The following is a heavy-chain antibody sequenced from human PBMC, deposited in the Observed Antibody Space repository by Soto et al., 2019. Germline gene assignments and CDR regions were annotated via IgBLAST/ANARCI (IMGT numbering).Heavy chain of an antibody. CDR1: GYTFTSYG. Sequence: VASVKVSCKASGYTFTSYGISWVRQAPGQGLEWMGWISAYNGNTNYAQKLQGRVTMTTDTSTSTAYMELRSLRSDDTAVYYCARDRAIFGVVIITDYYFDYWGQGTLVTVSS. D-gene: IGHD3-3*01. CDR2: ISAYNGNT. CDR3: ARDRAIFGVVIITDYYFDY. J-gene: IGHJ4*02. V-gene: IGHV1-18*01.